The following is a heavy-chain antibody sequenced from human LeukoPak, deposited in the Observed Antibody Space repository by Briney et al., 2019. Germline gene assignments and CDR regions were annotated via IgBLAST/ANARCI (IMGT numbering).Heavy chain of an antibody. V-gene: IGHV1-2*02. CDR1: GDTFTGYY. CDR3: AAFCSGGSCYFDY. Sequence: ASVKVSCKPSGDTFTGYYMHWVRQAPGQGLEWMGWINPNSGGTNYAQKFQGRVTMTRDTSISTAYMELSRLRSDDTAVYYCAAFCSGGSCYFDYWGQGTLVTVSS. J-gene: IGHJ4*02. CDR2: INPNSGGT. D-gene: IGHD2-15*01.